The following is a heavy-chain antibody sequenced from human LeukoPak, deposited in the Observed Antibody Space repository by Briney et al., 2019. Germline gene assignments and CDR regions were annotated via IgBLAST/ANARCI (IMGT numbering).Heavy chain of an antibody. D-gene: IGHD6-13*01. CDR2: IYYSGST. Sequence: SETLSLTCTVSGGSISSGGYYWSWIRQHPGKGLGWIGYIYYSGSTYYNPSLKSRVTISVDTSKNQFSLKLSSVTAADTAVYYCARDGHPPRIAAAPTGFDPWGQGTLVTVSS. CDR1: GGSISSGGYY. V-gene: IGHV4-31*03. J-gene: IGHJ5*02. CDR3: ARDGHPPRIAAAPTGFDP.